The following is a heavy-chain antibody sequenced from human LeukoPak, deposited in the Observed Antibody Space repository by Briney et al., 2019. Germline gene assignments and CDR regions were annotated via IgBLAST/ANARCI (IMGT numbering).Heavy chain of an antibody. CDR3: AKVRAMVRGVPYFDY. V-gene: IGHV3-23*01. Sequence: GGSLRHSCAASGFTFSSYAMSWVRQAPGKGLEWVSAISGSGGSTYYADSVKGRFTISRDNSKNTLYLQMNSLRAEDTAVYYCAKVRAMVRGVPYFDYWGQGTLVTVSS. CDR2: ISGSGGST. J-gene: IGHJ4*02. D-gene: IGHD3-10*01. CDR1: GFTFSSYA.